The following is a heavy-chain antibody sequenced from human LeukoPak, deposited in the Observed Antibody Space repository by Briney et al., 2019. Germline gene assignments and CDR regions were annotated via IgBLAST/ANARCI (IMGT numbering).Heavy chain of an antibody. Sequence: GGSLRLSCAASGFIFSGYGMHWVRQTPGKGLEWVAFIQDDGRNKYYADSVKGRFTISRDNSKNTMFLEMNRLRAEDTAMYYCAKDPGVGSNYIDYWGQGTLVTVYS. CDR2: IQDDGRNK. CDR3: AKDPGVGSNYIDY. CDR1: GFIFSGYG. D-gene: IGHD4-11*01. J-gene: IGHJ4*02. V-gene: IGHV3-30*02.